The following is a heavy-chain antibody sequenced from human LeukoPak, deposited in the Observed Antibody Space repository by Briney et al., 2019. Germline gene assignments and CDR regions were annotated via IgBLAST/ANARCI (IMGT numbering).Heavy chain of an antibody. CDR2: IKSKTDGGTT. D-gene: IGHD2-2*01. J-gene: IGHJ6*04. Sequence: GGSLRLSCAASGFTFSNAWMSWVRQAPGKGLEWVGRIKSKTDGGTTDYAAPVKGRFTISRDDSKNTLYLQMNSLKTEDTAVYYCTIVDIVVVPAALVGGKGTTVTVSS. V-gene: IGHV3-15*01. CDR3: TIVDIVVVPAALV. CDR1: GFTFSNAW.